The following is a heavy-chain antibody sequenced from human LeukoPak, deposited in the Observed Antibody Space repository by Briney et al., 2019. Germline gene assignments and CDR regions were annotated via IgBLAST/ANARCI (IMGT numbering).Heavy chain of an antibody. J-gene: IGHJ4*02. CDR2: IFSRGNT. CDR1: GDSIFNSNSY. V-gene: IGHV4-61*10. Sequence: SETLSLTCSVSGDSIFNSNSYWSWMRQPAGKGLEWIGHIFSRGNTNYNPSLKSRVTISVDTSKNQFSLKLSSVTAADTAVYYCARDFRGLFDSWGQGTLVTVS. D-gene: IGHD3-10*01. CDR3: ARDFRGLFDS.